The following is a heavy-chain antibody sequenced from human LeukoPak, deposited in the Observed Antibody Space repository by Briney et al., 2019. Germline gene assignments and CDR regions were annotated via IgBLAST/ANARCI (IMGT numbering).Heavy chain of an antibody. CDR2: IYYSGST. V-gene: IGHV4-39*01. CDR1: GGSISSSSYY. Sequence: SETLSLTCTVSGGSISSSSYYWGWIRQPPGKGLEWIGSIYYSGSTYYNPSLKSRVTISVDTSKNQFSLKLNSVTAADTAVYYCARRPRITIFGVDHYFDYWGQGTLVTVSS. D-gene: IGHD3-3*01. CDR3: ARRPRITIFGVDHYFDY. J-gene: IGHJ4*02.